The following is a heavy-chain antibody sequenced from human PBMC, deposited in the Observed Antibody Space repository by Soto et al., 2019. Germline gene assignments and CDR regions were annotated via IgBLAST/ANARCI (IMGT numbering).Heavy chain of an antibody. CDR1: GFTFSSYA. Sequence: QVQLVESGGGVVQPGRSLRLSCAASGFTFSSYAMHWVRQAPGKGLEWVAVISYDGSNKYYADSVKGRFTISRDNSKNTLYSQINILRAEDTALYYCARDPMGRYYGSGSYYFDYWGQGTLVSVSS. V-gene: IGHV3-30-3*01. CDR3: ARDPMGRYYGSGSYYFDY. J-gene: IGHJ4*02. D-gene: IGHD3-10*01. CDR2: ISYDGSNK.